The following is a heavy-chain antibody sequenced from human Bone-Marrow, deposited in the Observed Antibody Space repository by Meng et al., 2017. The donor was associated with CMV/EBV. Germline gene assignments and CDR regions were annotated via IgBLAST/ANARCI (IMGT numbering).Heavy chain of an antibody. CDR1: GFTFSDYY. CDR3: ASDREAWYSSSWGNNWFDP. J-gene: IGHJ5*02. CDR2: ISSSGSTI. V-gene: IGHV3-11*01. D-gene: IGHD6-13*01. Sequence: GESLKISCAASGFTFSDYYMSWIRQAPGKGLEWVSYISSSGSTIYYADSVKGRFTISRDNAKNSLYLQMNSLRAEDTAVYYCASDREAWYSSSWGNNWFDPWGQGTLVTVSS.